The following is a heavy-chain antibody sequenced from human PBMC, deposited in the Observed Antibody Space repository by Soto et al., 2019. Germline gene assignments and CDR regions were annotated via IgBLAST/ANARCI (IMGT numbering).Heavy chain of an antibody. V-gene: IGHV4-59*01. CDR2: IYYSGST. CDR3: ARARPKYSSGWFDY. CDR1: GGSISSYY. Sequence: SETLSLTCTVSGGSISSYYWSWIRQPPGKGLEWIGYIYYSGSTNYNPSLKSRVTISVDTSKNQFSLKLSSVTAADTAVYYCARARPKYSSGWFDYWGQGTLVTVSS. J-gene: IGHJ4*02. D-gene: IGHD6-19*01.